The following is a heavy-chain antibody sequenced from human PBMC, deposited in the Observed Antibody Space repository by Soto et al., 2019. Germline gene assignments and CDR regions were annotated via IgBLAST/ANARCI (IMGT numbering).Heavy chain of an antibody. V-gene: IGHV4-59*01. Sequence: PSETLSLTCTVSGGSISSYYWSWIRQPPGKGLEWIGYIYYSGSTNYNPSLKSRVTISVDTSKNQFSLKLSSVTAADTAVYYCARAEGRWFGEFVFDYWGQGTLVTVSP. CDR2: IYYSGST. CDR1: GGSISSYY. D-gene: IGHD3-10*01. J-gene: IGHJ4*02. CDR3: ARAEGRWFGEFVFDY.